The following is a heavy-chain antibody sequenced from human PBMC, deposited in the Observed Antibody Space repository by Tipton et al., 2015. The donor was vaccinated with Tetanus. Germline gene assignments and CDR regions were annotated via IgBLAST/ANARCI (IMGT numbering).Heavy chain of an antibody. CDR2: VYYSGST. Sequence: TLSLTCTVSGGSITSSIDYWGWVRQPPGKGLEWIGSVYYSGSTYYNPSLKSRVTISVDTSKNQFSLKLSSVTAADTAVYYCARDRKEQWLSQIRYGMDVWGQGTKVTVSS. V-gene: IGHV4-39*07. CDR3: ARDRKEQWLSQIRYGMDV. D-gene: IGHD6-19*01. CDR1: GGSITSSIDY. J-gene: IGHJ6*02.